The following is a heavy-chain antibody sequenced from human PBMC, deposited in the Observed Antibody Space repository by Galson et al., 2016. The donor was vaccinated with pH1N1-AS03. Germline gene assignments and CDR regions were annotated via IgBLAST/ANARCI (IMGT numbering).Heavy chain of an antibody. CDR3: ARPASDSSVYSVFDF. Sequence: SVKVSCKASGGTFSSSAISWLRQAPGQGLEWMGGILPGLGSATYAQNLQGRVTITADESPTTAYMALRSLRSDDTAVYYCARPASDSSVYSVFDFWGQGTLVTVSS. CDR2: ILPGLGSA. V-gene: IGHV1-69*13. D-gene: IGHD3-22*01. CDR1: GGTFSSSA. J-gene: IGHJ4*02.